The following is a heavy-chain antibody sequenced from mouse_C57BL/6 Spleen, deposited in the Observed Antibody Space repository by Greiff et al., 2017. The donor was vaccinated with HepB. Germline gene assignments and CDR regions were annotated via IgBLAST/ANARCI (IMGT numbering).Heavy chain of an antibody. J-gene: IGHJ4*01. CDR1: GYTFTDYE. Sequence: QVHVKQSGAELVRPGASVSLSCKASGYTFTDYEMHWVKQTPVHGLEWIGAIDPETGGTAYNQKFKGKAILTADKSSSTAYMELRSLTSEDSAVYYCKRSTSDYYGSSVYYYAMDYWGQGTSVTVSS. V-gene: IGHV1-15*01. CDR2: IDPETGGT. CDR3: KRSTSDYYGSSVYYYAMDY. D-gene: IGHD1-1*01.